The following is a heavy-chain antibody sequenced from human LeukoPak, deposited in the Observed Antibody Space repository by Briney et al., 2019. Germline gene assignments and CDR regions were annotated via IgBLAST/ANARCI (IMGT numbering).Heavy chain of an antibody. V-gene: IGHV3-74*01. CDR2: ISSDGTST. CDR3: ARVRSSSWFDY. J-gene: IGHJ4*02. CDR1: GFTFSSSS. D-gene: IGHD6-13*01. Sequence: GESLRLSCSASGFTFSSSSMHWVRRAPGKGLVWVSRISSDGTSTNYADSVKGRFIISRDNAKNTLYLQMNSLRAEDTAVYFCARVRSSSWFDYWGQGTLVAVSS.